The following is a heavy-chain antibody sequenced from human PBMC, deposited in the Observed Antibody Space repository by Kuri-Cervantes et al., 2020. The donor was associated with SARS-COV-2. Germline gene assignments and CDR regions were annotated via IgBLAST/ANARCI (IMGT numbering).Heavy chain of an antibody. CDR3: ARRDFGSGSYYLDY. D-gene: IGHD3-10*01. J-gene: IGHJ4*02. CDR1: GYSFTTYW. CDR2: IYPGDSDT. V-gene: IGHV5-51*01. Sequence: KVSCKGSGYSFTTYWIGWVRQMPGKGLEWMGIIYPGDSDTRYSPSFQGQVTISADKSISTAYLQWSSLKASDTAMYYCARRDFGSGSYYLDYWAREPWSPSPQ.